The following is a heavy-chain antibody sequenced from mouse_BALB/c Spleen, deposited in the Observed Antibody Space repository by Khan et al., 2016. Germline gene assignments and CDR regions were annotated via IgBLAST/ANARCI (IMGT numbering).Heavy chain of an antibody. CDR1: GYTFTNYW. CDR3: ARALLQVMTDY. J-gene: IGHJ2*01. D-gene: IGHD1-2*01. CDR2: IYPGGDYI. Sequence: QVQLQQSGAELVRPGTSVKISCKASGYTFTNYWLGWVKQRPGHGLEWIGDIYPGGDYINYNEKFKGKATLTADTSSSTAYMQLGSLTAEDSAVYFCARALLQVMTDYWGQGTTLTVSS. V-gene: IGHV1-63*02.